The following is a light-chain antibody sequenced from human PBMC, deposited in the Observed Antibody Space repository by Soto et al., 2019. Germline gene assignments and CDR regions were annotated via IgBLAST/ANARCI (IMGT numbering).Light chain of an antibody. CDR3: SSYTISNTLPFV. CDR2: DVS. V-gene: IGLV2-11*01. J-gene: IGLJ1*01. Sequence: QSALTQPRSVSGSPGQSVTISCTGTSSDVGYYNYVSWYQQHPGKAPKLMIYDVSKRPSGVPDRFSGSKSGNTASLTISGLQAEDEADYYCSSYTISNTLPFVFGTGTKVT. CDR1: SSDVGYYNY.